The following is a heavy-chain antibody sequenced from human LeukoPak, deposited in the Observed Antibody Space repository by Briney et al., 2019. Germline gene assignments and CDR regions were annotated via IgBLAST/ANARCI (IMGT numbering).Heavy chain of an antibody. CDR2: IIPIFGTA. CDR3: ASGGYGDYPGMNWFDP. V-gene: IGHV1-69*13. D-gene: IGHD4-17*01. J-gene: IGHJ5*02. Sequence: SVKVSCKVSGYTFTSYDINWVRQATGQGLEWMGGIIPIFGTANYAQKFQGRVTITADESTSTAYMELSSLRSEDTAVYYCASGGYGDYPGMNWFDPWGQGTLVTVSS. CDR1: GYTFTSYD.